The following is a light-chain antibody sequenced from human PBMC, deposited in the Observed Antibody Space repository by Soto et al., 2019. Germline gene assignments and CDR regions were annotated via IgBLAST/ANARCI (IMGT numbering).Light chain of an antibody. J-gene: IGKJ2*01. Sequence: EIMLTQSPGTLSLSPGERATLSCRASQSVRNSYLAWNQQKPSQAPRLLIYGAYGRATGIPDRFSGCGSGTDISLTIIRLEPEDFAVYFCQQYGSLPYTFGQETKLEI. V-gene: IGKV3-20*01. CDR2: GAY. CDR1: QSVRNSY. CDR3: QQYGSLPYT.